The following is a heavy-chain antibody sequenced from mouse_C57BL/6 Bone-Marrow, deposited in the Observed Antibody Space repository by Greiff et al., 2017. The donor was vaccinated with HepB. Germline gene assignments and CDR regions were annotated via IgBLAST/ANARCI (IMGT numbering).Heavy chain of an antibody. CDR3: ARKNRFAY. CDR1: GYTFTSYG. V-gene: IGHV1-81*01. CDR2: IYPRSGNT. J-gene: IGHJ3*01. Sequence: VQRVESGAELARPGASVKLSCKASGYTFTSYGISWVKQRTGQGLEWIGEIYPRSGNTYYNEKFKGKATLTADKSSSTAYMELRSLTSEDSAVYFCARKNRFAYWGQGTLVTVSA.